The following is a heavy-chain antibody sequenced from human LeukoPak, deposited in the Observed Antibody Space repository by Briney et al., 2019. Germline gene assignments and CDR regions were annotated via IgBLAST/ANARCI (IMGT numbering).Heavy chain of an antibody. CDR1: GGSFSGYY. Sequence: SETLSLTCAVYGGSFSGYYWSWIRQPAGKGLGWIGRIYTSGSTNYNPSLKSRVTMSVDTSKNQFSLKLSSVTAADTAVYYCARDLSGYRDYWGQGTLVTVSS. D-gene: IGHD2-15*01. CDR2: IYTSGST. CDR3: ARDLSGYRDY. J-gene: IGHJ4*02. V-gene: IGHV4-4*07.